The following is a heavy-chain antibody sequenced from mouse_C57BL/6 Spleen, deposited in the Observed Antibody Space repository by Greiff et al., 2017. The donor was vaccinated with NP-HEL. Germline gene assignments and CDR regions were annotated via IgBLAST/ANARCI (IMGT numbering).Heavy chain of an antibody. Sequence: QVQLQQSGPGLVAPSQSLSITCTVSGFSLTSYAISWVRQPPGKGLEWLGVIWTGGGTNYNSALKSRLSISKDNSKSQVFLKMNSLRTDDTARYYCARSAYDYDAGPMDYWGQGTSVTVSS. CDR1: GFSLTSYA. D-gene: IGHD2-4*01. V-gene: IGHV2-9-1*01. CDR3: ARSAYDYDAGPMDY. J-gene: IGHJ4*01. CDR2: IWTGGGT.